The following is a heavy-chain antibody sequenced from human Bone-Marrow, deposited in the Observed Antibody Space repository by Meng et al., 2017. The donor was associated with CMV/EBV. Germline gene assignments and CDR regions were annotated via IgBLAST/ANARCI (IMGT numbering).Heavy chain of an antibody. Sequence: SVKVSCKASGYTFTSYYMHWVRQAPGQGLEWMGGIIPIFGTANYAQKFQGRVTITTDESTSTAYMELSSLRSEDTAVYYCARLKGMVRGIYGMDVWGQGTTVTVSS. CDR1: GYTFTSYY. V-gene: IGHV1-69*05. CDR2: IIPIFGTA. J-gene: IGHJ6*02. D-gene: IGHD3-10*01. CDR3: ARLKGMVRGIYGMDV.